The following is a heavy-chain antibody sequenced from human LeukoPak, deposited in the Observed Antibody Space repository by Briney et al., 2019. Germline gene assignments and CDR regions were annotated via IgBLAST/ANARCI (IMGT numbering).Heavy chain of an antibody. CDR3: ARDYDSSGYDSEYFQH. V-gene: IGHV3-30-3*01. Sequence: GRSLRLSCAASGFTFSNYAMHWVRQAPGKGLERVALISYDERNKYYTDSVKGRFTISRDNSNNTLYLQMNSLRAEDTAVYYCARDYDSSGYDSEYFQHWGQGTLVTVSS. CDR2: ISYDERNK. J-gene: IGHJ1*01. CDR1: GFTFSNYA. D-gene: IGHD3-22*01.